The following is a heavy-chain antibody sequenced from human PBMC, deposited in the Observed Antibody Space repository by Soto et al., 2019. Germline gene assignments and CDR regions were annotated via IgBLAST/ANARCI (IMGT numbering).Heavy chain of an antibody. D-gene: IGHD3-3*01. CDR3: ARDRGTIFGVVSAAGYFDL. J-gene: IGHJ2*01. CDR2: IIPILGIA. V-gene: IGHV1-69*02. Sequence: QVQLVQSGAEVKKPGSSVKVSCTASGGTFSSYTISWVRQAPGQGLEWMGRIIPILGIANYAQKFQGRVTITADKSTSTAYMELSSLGSEDTAVYYCARDRGTIFGVVSAAGYFDLWGRGTLVTVSS. CDR1: GGTFSSYT.